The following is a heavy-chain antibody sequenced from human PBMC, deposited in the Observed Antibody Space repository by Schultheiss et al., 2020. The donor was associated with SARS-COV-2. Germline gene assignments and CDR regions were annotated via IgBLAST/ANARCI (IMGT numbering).Heavy chain of an antibody. CDR3: ARIRLDTAMVTGWFDP. CDR2: IDWDDDK. D-gene: IGHD5-18*01. CDR1: GFSLSTSGMC. V-gene: IGHV2-70*11. Sequence: SGPTLVKPTQTLTLTCTFSGFSLSTSGMCVSWIRQPPGKALEWLARIDWDDDKYYSTSLKTRLTISKDTSKNQVVLTMTNMDPVDTATYYCARIRLDTAMVTGWFDPWGQGTLVTVSS. J-gene: IGHJ5*02.